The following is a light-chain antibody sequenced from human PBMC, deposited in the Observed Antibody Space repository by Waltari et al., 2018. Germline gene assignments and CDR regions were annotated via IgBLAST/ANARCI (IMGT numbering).Light chain of an antibody. CDR3: QQYNHWPPWT. CDR1: QSVDRN. CDR2: NAS. J-gene: IGKJ1*01. Sequence: EIVMTQPPATLSVSPGERVTLSCRASQSVDRNLAWYQQKPRQPPSLLISNASTRAEGIPARLSGSGSWTEYTITISSLQPEDFAVYYCQQYNHWPPWTFGQGTKVEL. V-gene: IGKV3-15*01.